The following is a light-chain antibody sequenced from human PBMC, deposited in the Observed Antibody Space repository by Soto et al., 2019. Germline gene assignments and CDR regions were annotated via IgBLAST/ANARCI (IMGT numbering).Light chain of an antibody. Sequence: EIVMTQSPATLSVSPGGRATLSCRASQSVSSNLAWYQQKPGQAPRLLIYGASTRATGIPARFSGSGSGTEFTLTITSLQSEDFAVYFCQQYNDGLTFGGGTKVDIK. CDR3: QQYNDGLT. CDR1: QSVSSN. V-gene: IGKV3-15*01. CDR2: GAS. J-gene: IGKJ4*01.